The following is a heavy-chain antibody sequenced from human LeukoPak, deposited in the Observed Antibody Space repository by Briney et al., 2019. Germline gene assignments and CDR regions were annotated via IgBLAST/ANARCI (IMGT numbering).Heavy chain of an antibody. CDR2: ISGYNGNT. J-gene: IGHJ4*02. V-gene: IGHV1-18*01. CDR1: GYTFTKYD. CDR3: ARLASGNNWNDQMTSDY. D-gene: IGHD1-1*01. Sequence: ASVKVSCKASGYTFTKYDFSWVRQAPGQGLEWMGWISGYNGNTNYAQKLQGRVTMTMDTSTSTAYMELSSLRSEDTAVYYCARLASGNNWNDQMTSDYWGQGTLVTVSS.